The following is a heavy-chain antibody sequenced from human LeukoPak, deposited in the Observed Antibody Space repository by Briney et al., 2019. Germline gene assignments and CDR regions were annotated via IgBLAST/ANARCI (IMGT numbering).Heavy chain of an antibody. CDR1: GFTFSSYW. J-gene: IGHJ4*02. Sequence: PGGSLRLSCAASGFTFSSYWMSWVRQAPGKGLEWIGTIYYSGSTYYNPSLKSRVTISVDTSKNQFFLKLNSVTAADTAVYYCGRQSNGILDHWGQGTLVTVSS. CDR3: GRQSNGILDH. CDR2: IYYSGST. V-gene: IGHV4-39*01. D-gene: IGHD4-4*01.